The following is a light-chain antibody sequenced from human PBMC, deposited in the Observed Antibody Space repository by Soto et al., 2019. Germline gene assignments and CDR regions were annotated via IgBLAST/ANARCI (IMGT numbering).Light chain of an antibody. CDR3: QQYNNWPSL. V-gene: IGKV3D-15*01. CDR2: GAS. Sequence: IVFTHSPGTLSLSPGERSTLSWRASQSVSSSYLAWYQQKPGQAPRLLIYGASSRATGIPARFSGSGSGTEFTLTISSLQSEDFAVYYCQQYNNWPSLFGPGTKVDIK. CDR1: QSVSSSY. J-gene: IGKJ3*01.